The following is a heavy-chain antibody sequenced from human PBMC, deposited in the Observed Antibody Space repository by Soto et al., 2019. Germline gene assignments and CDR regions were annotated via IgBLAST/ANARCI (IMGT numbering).Heavy chain of an antibody. CDR2: IYYSGST. CDR1: GGSISSSSYY. Sequence: SETLSLTCTVSGGSISSSSYYWGWIRQPPGKGLEWIGSIYYSGSTYYNPSLKSRVTISVDTSKNQFSLKLSSVTAADTAVYYCARRLYDYGDYVFDYWGQGTLVTVSS. V-gene: IGHV4-39*01. J-gene: IGHJ4*02. CDR3: ARRLYDYGDYVFDY. D-gene: IGHD4-17*01.